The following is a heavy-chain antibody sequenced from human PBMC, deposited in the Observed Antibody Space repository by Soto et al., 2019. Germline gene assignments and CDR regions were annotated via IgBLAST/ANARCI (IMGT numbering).Heavy chain of an antibody. D-gene: IGHD2-2*01. J-gene: IGHJ5*01. Sequence: PVGSLRLSCAASGFIFSDYAMTWVRQATGKGLEWVSGISGSGESIYYADSVEGRFTISRDNSKNTLYLQMNSLRGEDTAVYYCARGLGYCSSTSCYSIFDSWGQGTLVTVSS. CDR1: GFIFSDYA. V-gene: IGHV3-23*01. CDR2: ISGSGESI. CDR3: ARGLGYCSSTSCYSIFDS.